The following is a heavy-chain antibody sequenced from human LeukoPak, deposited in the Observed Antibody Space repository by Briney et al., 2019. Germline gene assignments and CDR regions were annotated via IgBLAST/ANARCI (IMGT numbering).Heavy chain of an antibody. D-gene: IGHD3-22*01. CDR1: GYSFTAYY. J-gene: IGHJ1*01. CDR3: ARDLIVVVNPKPEYFQH. CDR2: INPNSGGT. V-gene: IGHV1-2*02. Sequence: ASVKVSCKASGYSFTAYYIHWVRQAPGQGLEWMGWINPNSGGTNYAQKFQGRVTMTRDMSISTVYMELSRLRSDDTAVYYCARDLIVVVNPKPEYFQHWGQGTLVTVSS.